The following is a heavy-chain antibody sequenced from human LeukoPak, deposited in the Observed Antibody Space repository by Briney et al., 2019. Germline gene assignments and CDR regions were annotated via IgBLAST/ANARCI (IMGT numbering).Heavy chain of an antibody. Sequence: GGSLRLSCSASGLTFSNYWMSWVRQAPGKGLEWVANIKQDESEKYYVDSVKGRFTISRDNAKSSLYLQMNSLRAEDTAVYYCARALDSSSSRYQAFEEWGQGTLVTVSS. CDR1: GLTFSNYW. CDR3: ARALDSSSSRYQAFEE. CDR2: IKQDESEK. V-gene: IGHV3-7*01. J-gene: IGHJ4*02. D-gene: IGHD2-2*01.